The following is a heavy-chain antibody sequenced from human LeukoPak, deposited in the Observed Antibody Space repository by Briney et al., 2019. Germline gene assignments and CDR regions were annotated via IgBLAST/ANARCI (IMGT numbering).Heavy chain of an antibody. CDR2: IYYSGST. CDR3: ARVVVRGVVDY. Sequence: SETLSLTCTVSGGSISSHYWSWIRQPPGKGLEWIGYIYYSGSTNYNPSLKSRVTISVDTSKNQFSLKLSSVTAADTAVYYCARVVVRGVVDYWGQGTLVTVSS. J-gene: IGHJ4*02. V-gene: IGHV4-59*11. D-gene: IGHD3-10*01. CDR1: GGSISSHY.